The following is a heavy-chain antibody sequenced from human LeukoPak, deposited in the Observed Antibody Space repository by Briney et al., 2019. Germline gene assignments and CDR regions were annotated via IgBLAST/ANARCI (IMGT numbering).Heavy chain of an antibody. CDR1: GGTFSSYA. J-gene: IGHJ3*02. CDR2: IIPIFGTA. D-gene: IGHD3-3*01. CDR3: ASAPYDFWSGVPGGTDAFDI. V-gene: IGHV1-69*06. Sequence: GASVKVSCKASGGTFSSYAISWVRQAPGQGLEWMGGIIPIFGTANYAQKFQGRVTITADKSTSTAYMELSSLRSEDTAVYYCASAPYDFWSGVPGGTDAFDIWGQGTMVTVSS.